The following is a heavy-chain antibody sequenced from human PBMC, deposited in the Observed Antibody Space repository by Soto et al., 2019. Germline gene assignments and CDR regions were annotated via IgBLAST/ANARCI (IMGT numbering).Heavy chain of an antibody. J-gene: IGHJ2*01. CDR2: IKRDGSQT. CDR3: ARARWDQLYWYFDR. D-gene: IGHD1-26*01. V-gene: IGHV3-7*03. Sequence: GGSLRLSCAASGFTFSSFWMTWVRQAPGKGLEWVANIKRDGSQTNYVDSVKGRFTISRDNAKNSVDLQMNSLRVEDTAVYYCARARWDQLYWYFDRWGRGTLVNVAS. CDR1: GFTFSSFW.